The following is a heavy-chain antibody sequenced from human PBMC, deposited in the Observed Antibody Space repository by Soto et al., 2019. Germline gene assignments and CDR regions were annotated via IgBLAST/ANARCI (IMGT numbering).Heavy chain of an antibody. J-gene: IGHJ6*03. CDR3: AKDSSSSAYYYYYMDV. V-gene: IGHV3-9*01. D-gene: IGHD6-6*01. CDR1: GFTFDDYA. CDR2: ISWNSGSI. Sequence: SLRLSCAASGFTFDDYAMHWVRQAPGKGLEWVSGISWNSGSIGYADSVKGRFTISRDNAKNSLYLQMNSLRAEDTALYYCAKDSSSSAYYYYYMDVWGKGTTVTVSS.